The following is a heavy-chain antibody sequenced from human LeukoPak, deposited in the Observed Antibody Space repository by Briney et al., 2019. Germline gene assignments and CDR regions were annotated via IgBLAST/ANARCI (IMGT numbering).Heavy chain of an antibody. D-gene: IGHD3-3*01. V-gene: IGHV3-73*01. J-gene: IGHJ4*02. CDR3: VRFLEAPDY. CDR1: GFTFSRYA. CDR2: IRSKANNYAT. Sequence: PGGSLRLSCAASGFTFSRYAMHWVRQASGKGLEWVGRIRSKANNYATAYAASVKGRFTISRDDSKNTAYLQMNSLKTEDTAVYYCVRFLEAPDYWGQGTLVTVSS.